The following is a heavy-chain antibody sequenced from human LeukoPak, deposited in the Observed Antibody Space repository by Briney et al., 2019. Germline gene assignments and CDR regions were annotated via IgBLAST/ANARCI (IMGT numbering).Heavy chain of an antibody. CDR2: IYYSGST. CDR3: ARGPGGYPYYFDY. D-gene: IGHD3-22*01. CDR1: GGSISSYY. J-gene: IGHJ4*02. Sequence: PSETLSLTCTVSGGSISSYYWSWIRQPPGKGLEWIGYIYYSGSTNYNPSLKSRVTISVDTSKNQFSLKLSSVTAADTAVYYCARGPGGYPYYFDYWGQGTLVTVPS. V-gene: IGHV4-59*01.